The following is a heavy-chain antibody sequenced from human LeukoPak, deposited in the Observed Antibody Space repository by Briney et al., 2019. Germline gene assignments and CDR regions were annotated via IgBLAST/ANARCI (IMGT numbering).Heavy chain of an antibody. CDR1: GFTFSNAW. CDR2: IKTKTDGGTT. J-gene: IGHJ4*02. CDR3: TTDRIVETIIRSFDN. V-gene: IGHV3-15*01. Sequence: PGGSLRLSCAASGFTFSNAWMSWVRQAPGKGLEWVGRIKTKTDGGTTDYAAPVKGRFTISRDDSKNSLYLQMDSLKTEDSAVYFCTTDRIVETIIRSFDNWGQGTLVTVSS. D-gene: IGHD3-22*01.